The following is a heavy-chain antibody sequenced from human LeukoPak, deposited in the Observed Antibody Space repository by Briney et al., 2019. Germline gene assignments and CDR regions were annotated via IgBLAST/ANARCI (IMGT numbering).Heavy chain of an antibody. Sequence: ASVKVSCKASGGTFTSYAITWVRQAPGQGLEWMGGIIPIFATTNYPQKFQGRVTITTDESTSTAYMELSSLRSEDTAVYYCARFLDYRFDYWGQGTLVTVSS. CDR3: ARFLDYRFDY. V-gene: IGHV1-69*05. D-gene: IGHD4-11*01. CDR1: GGTFTSYA. J-gene: IGHJ4*02. CDR2: IIPIFATT.